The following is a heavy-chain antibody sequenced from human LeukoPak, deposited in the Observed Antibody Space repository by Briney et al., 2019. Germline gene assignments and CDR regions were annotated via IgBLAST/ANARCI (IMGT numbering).Heavy chain of an antibody. CDR3: ARRGSGSFPRDAFDI. V-gene: IGHV4-39*01. CDR1: GGPLSSSSYY. D-gene: IGHD1-26*01. J-gene: IGHJ3*02. Sequence: SETLSLTCTVSGGPLSSSSYYRGWIRQPPGKGLEWIGSIYYSGSTYYNPSLKSRVTISVDTSKNQFSLKLSSVTAADTAVYYCARRGSGSFPRDAFDIWGQGTMVTVSS. CDR2: IYYSGST.